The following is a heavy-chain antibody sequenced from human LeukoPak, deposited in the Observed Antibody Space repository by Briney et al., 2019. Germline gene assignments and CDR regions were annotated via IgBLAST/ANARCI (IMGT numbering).Heavy chain of an antibody. CDR3: ARDRYSSGWYRYYFDY. CDR2: IYTSGST. D-gene: IGHD6-19*01. CDR1: GGSISSSSYY. V-gene: IGHV4-39*07. J-gene: IGHJ4*02. Sequence: SETLSLTCTVSGGSISSSSYYWGWIRQPPGKGLEWIGRIYTSGSTNYNPSLKSRVTMSVDTSKNQFSLKLSSVTAADTAVYYCARDRYSSGWYRYYFDYWGQGTLVTVSS.